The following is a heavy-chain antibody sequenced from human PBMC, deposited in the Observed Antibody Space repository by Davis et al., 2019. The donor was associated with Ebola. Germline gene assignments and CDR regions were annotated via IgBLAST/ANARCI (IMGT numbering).Heavy chain of an antibody. D-gene: IGHD6-13*01. CDR1: GFTFSSYE. J-gene: IGHJ4*02. CDR3: ARRAERSSWYGFDY. V-gene: IGHV4-34*01. CDR2: TTHSGIT. Sequence: MPGGSLRLSCAASGFTFSSYEMNWVRQAPGKGLEWIGETTHSGITNYNPSLKSRVTISVDTSKNQFSLKVNSVTTADTGVYYCARRAERSSWYGFDYWGQGTLVTVSS.